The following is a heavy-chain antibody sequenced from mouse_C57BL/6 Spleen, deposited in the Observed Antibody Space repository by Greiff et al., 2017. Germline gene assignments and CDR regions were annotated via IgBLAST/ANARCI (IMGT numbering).Heavy chain of an antibody. CDR2: IYPSDSET. CDR1: GYTFTSYW. D-gene: IGHD2-2*01. J-gene: IGHJ3*01. Sequence: QVQLQQPGAELVRPGSSVKLSCKASGYTFTSYWMDWVKQRPGQGLEWIGNIYPSDSETNYNQKFKDKATLTVDKSSSTAYVQLSILTSEDSAVDYCAREGEYGYDVWFAYWGQGTLVTVSA. V-gene: IGHV1-61*01. CDR3: AREGEYGYDVWFAY.